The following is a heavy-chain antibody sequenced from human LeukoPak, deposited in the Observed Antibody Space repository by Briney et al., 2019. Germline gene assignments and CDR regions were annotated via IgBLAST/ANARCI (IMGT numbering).Heavy chain of an antibody. CDR2: IHYAGSP. CDR3: ARGDTVTTTFDY. V-gene: IGHV4-61*01. D-gene: IGHD4-17*01. J-gene: IGHJ4*02. CDR1: GGSVSSGNYY. Sequence: PSETLSLTCTVSGGSVSSGNYYWSWLPQPPGKGLEWIGYIHYAGSPNYTPSLKSRVTISVDTSKNQSSLRLNSVTAADTAVYYCARGDTVTTTFDYWGQGTLVTVSS.